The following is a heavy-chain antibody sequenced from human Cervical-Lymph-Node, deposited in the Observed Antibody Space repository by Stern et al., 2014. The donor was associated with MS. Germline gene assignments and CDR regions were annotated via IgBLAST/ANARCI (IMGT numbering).Heavy chain of an antibody. CDR1: VGSISDYY. CDR2: IYSRGAT. J-gene: IGHJ6*02. CDR3: ARQTSVTSSLNFYYGMDV. V-gene: IGHV4-4*07. D-gene: IGHD4-17*01. Sequence: VQLQESGPGLVKPSETLSLTCTVSVGSISDYYWNWIRQPAGTGLAWIGRIYSRGATNYNPSLKSRVTMSVDTPKNQFSLKLTSLSAADTAVYYCARQTSVTSSLNFYYGMDVWGQGTTVTVSS.